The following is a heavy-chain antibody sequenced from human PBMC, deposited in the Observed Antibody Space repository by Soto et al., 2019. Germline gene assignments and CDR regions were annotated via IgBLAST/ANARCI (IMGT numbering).Heavy chain of an antibody. CDR2: MNPNSGNT. J-gene: IGHJ5*02. D-gene: IGHD4-17*01. Sequence: QVQLVQSGAEVKKPGASVKVSCKASGYTFTSYDINWVRQATGQGLEYLGWMNPNSGNTGYVQKCQGRVTMTRDTSIRTAYRELSSLRSEDTVVYFCARGVKYGAYSRWFDPWGQGTLVTVSS. CDR3: ARGVKYGAYSRWFDP. V-gene: IGHV1-8*01. CDR1: GYTFTSYD.